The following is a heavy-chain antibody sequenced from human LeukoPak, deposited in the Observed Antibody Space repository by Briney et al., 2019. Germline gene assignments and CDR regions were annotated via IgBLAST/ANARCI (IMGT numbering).Heavy chain of an antibody. Sequence: PSETLSLTCTVSDGSISSSSYYWGWIRQPPGKGLDWIGIIYSSGTTYYNPSLKSRVTISVDTSKNQFSLRLSSVTAADTAVYYCARRQRDDAYYYYYMDVWGKGTTVTVSS. CDR3: ARRQRDDAYYYYYMDV. CDR2: IYSSGTT. CDR1: DGSISSSSYY. D-gene: IGHD6-25*01. J-gene: IGHJ6*03. V-gene: IGHV4-39*01.